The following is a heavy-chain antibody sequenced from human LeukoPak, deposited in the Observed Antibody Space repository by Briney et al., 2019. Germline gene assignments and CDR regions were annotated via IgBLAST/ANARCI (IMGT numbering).Heavy chain of an antibody. J-gene: IGHJ4*02. CDR3: ARVAPNRRYCSGGSCLNYFDY. CDR2: ISAYNGHT. Sequence: ASVKVSCKASGYTFINYGITWVRQAPGQGLEWMGWISAYNGHTNYARKLQGRVTMTTDTSTSTAYMELRSLRSDDTAVYYCARVAPNRRYCSGGSCLNYFDYWGQGTLVTVSS. D-gene: IGHD2-15*01. CDR1: GYTFINYG. V-gene: IGHV1-18*01.